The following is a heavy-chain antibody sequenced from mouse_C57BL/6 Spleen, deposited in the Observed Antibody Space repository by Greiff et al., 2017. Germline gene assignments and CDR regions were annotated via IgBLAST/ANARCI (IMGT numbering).Heavy chain of an antibody. J-gene: IGHJ2*01. Sequence: VQLQESVAELSNSGASEKISTQPYSYATSSSWMNWVKKRPGKGLEWIGQIYPGDGDTNYNGKFKGKATLTADKSSSTAYMQLSSLTSEDSAVYFCASPGTNYF. CDR2: IYPGDGDT. V-gene: IGHV1-80*01. CDR3: ASPGTNYF. CDR1: SYATSSSW. D-gene: IGHD4-1*01.